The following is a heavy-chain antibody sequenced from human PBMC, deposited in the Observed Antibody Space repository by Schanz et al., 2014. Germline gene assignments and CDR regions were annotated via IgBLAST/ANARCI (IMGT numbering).Heavy chain of an antibody. Sequence: QVQLVQSGAEVKKPGASMKVSCKASGYTFTSYDIGWVRQATGQGLEWMGWMNPNSDKTGFPQKFQGRVTMTRNTSISTAYMELSSLRSEDTAVYYCARSVWGDGDDYWGQGTLVTVSS. D-gene: IGHD3-16*01. CDR1: GYTFTSYD. CDR2: MNPNSDKT. V-gene: IGHV1-8*01. CDR3: ARSVWGDGDDY. J-gene: IGHJ4*02.